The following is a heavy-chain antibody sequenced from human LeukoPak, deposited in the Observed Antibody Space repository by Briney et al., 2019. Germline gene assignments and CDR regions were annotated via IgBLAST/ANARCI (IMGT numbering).Heavy chain of an antibody. V-gene: IGHV1-18*01. CDR2: ISAYNGNT. Sequence: ASVKVSCKASGYTFTSYGISWVRQAPGQGLEWMGWISAYNGNTNYAQKLQGRVTMTTDTSTSTAYMELRSLRSDDTAVYYCAISRSAVGPDVFDIWGQGTMVTVSS. CDR3: AISRSAVGPDVFDI. CDR1: GYTFTSYG. J-gene: IGHJ3*02. D-gene: IGHD6-19*01.